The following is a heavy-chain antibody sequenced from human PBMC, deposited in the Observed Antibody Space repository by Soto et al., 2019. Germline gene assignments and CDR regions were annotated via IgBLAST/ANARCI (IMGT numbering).Heavy chain of an antibody. CDR3: ARDQGFYCTNGVCFPLDY. CDR2: ISAHNGNT. V-gene: IGHV1-18*01. Sequence: QVQLVQSGAEVKKPGASVKVSCKASGYSFTSHGINWVRQAPGQGLEWMGWISAHNGNTNYAQKFQGRVTMTTDTSTSTAYLELRSLRSDDTAVYYCARDQGFYCTNGVCFPLDYWGQGTPVTVSS. CDR1: GYSFTSHG. J-gene: IGHJ4*02. D-gene: IGHD2-8*01.